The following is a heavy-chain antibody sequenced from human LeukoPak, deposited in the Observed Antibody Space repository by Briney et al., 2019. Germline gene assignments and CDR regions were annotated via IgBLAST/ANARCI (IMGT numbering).Heavy chain of an antibody. V-gene: IGHV1-2*02. Sequence: ASVKVSCKASGYTFTGYYMHWVRQAPGQGLEWMGWINPNSGGTNYAQKFQGRVTMTRDTSISTAYMELSRLRSDDTAVYYCASGTRWIQLWPASYFDYWGQGTLVTVSS. CDR3: ASGTRWIQLWPASYFDY. CDR1: GYTFTGYY. CDR2: INPNSGGT. J-gene: IGHJ4*02. D-gene: IGHD5-18*01.